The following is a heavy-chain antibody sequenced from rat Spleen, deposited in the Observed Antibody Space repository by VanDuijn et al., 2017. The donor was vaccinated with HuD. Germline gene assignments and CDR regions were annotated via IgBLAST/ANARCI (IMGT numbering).Heavy chain of an antibody. Sequence: EVQLVESGGGLVQPGRSLKLSCAASGFIFSNSGMAWVRQAPTKGLEWVAYISTAGGNTYYRDSVRGRFTISRDNAKSALYLQMDSLRSEDTASYYCARHHYDGYYHGPVLGVMDAWGQGASVTVSS. D-gene: IGHD1-12*03. CDR2: ISTAGGNT. CDR1: GFIFSNSG. J-gene: IGHJ4*01. V-gene: IGHV5S13*01. CDR3: ARHHYDGYYHGPVLGVMDA.